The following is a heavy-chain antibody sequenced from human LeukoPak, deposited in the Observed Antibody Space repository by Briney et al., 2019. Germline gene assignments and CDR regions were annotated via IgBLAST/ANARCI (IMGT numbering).Heavy chain of an antibody. Sequence: GESLKISCKGSGYSFTSYWIGWVRQMPGKGLEWMGIIYPGDSDTRYSPSFQGQVTISADKSISTAYLQWSSLKASDTAMYYCARQGDMVRGVPIYYYYGMDVWGQGTTVTVSS. CDR3: ARQGDMVRGVPIYYYYGMDV. V-gene: IGHV5-51*01. CDR1: GYSFTSYW. J-gene: IGHJ6*02. D-gene: IGHD3-10*01. CDR2: IYPGDSDT.